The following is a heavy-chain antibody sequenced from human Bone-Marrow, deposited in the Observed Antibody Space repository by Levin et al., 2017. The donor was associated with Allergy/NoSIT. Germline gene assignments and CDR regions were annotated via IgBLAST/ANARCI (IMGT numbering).Heavy chain of an antibody. D-gene: IGHD4-17*01. CDR1: GGSISSSSYY. V-gene: IGHV4-39*07. Sequence: SETLSLTCTVSGGSISSSSYYWGWIRQPPGKGLEWIWSIYYSGSTYYNPSLKSRVTISVDTSKNQFSLKLSSVTAADTAVYYGARDPERDDSPDDGANPGWFDPWGQGTLVTVSS. CDR3: ARDPERDDSPDDGANPGWFDP. J-gene: IGHJ5*02. CDR2: IYYSGST.